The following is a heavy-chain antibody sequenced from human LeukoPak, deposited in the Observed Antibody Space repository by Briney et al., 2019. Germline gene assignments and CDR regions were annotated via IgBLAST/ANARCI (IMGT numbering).Heavy chain of an antibody. CDR1: GGSFSGYY. J-gene: IGHJ5*02. CDR2: INHSGST. D-gene: IGHD2-2*01. V-gene: IGHV4-34*01. CDR3: ARVVPAAIPPIRWSDP. Sequence: PSETLSLTCAVYGGSFSGYYWSWIRQPPGKGLEWIGEINHSGSTNYNPSLKSRVTISVDTSKNQFSLKLSSVTAADTAVYYCARVVPAAIPPIRWSDPWGQGTLVTVSS.